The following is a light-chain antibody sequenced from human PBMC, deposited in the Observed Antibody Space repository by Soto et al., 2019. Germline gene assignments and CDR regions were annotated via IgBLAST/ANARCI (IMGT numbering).Light chain of an antibody. CDR1: SSDVGGYDY. J-gene: IGLJ3*02. V-gene: IGLV2-14*01. CDR2: EVS. CDR3: CSYTTSSTWL. Sequence: QSALTQPASVSGSPGQSITISCTGTSSDVGGYDYVSWYQHHPGKVPKLMIYEVSDRPSGVSDRFSGSKSGNTASLTISGLQTEDEADYYCCSYTTSSTWLFGGGTKLTVL.